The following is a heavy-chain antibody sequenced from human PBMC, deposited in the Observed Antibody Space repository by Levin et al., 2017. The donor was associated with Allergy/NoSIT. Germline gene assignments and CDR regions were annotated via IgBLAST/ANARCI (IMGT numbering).Heavy chain of an antibody. CDR3: AKDRSIVVVTANYY. J-gene: IGHJ4*02. Sequence: PGGSLRLSCAASGFTFSSYAMSWVRQAPGKGLEWVSAISGSGVSTYYADSVKGRFTISRDNSKNTLYLQMNSLRAEDTALYYCAKDRSIVVVTANYYWGQGTLVTVSS. CDR2: ISGSGVST. V-gene: IGHV3-23*01. CDR1: GFTFSSYA. D-gene: IGHD2-21*02.